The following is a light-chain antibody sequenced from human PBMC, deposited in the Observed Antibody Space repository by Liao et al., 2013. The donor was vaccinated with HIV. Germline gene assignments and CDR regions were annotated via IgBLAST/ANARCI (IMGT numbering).Light chain of an antibody. J-gene: IGLJ1*01. CDR2: KDS. CDR1: ALPKKY. V-gene: IGLV3-25*02. Sequence: SYELTQPPSVSVSLGQVARITCSGEALPKKYAYWYQQKPGQAPVLVIYKDSERPSGIPERFSASDSGNTATLTISRVEAGDEADYYCQVWDSGSDDYVFGTGTKVTVL. CDR3: QVWDSGSDDYV.